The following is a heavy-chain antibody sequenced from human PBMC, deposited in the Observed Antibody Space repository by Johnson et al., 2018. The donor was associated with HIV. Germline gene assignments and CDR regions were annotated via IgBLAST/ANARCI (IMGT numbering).Heavy chain of an antibody. CDR1: GFTFSSYA. J-gene: IGHJ3*02. CDR3: ARGGVIHDAFDI. Sequence: EVRLVESGGGLVQPGGSLRLSCAASGFTFSSYAMSWVRQAPGKGLEWVSAISGSGGSTYYADSVKGRFTISRDNSKNTLYLQMNSLRAEDTAVYYCARGGVIHDAFDIWGQGTMVTVSS. D-gene: IGHD3-3*01. CDR2: ISGSGGST. V-gene: IGHV3-23*04.